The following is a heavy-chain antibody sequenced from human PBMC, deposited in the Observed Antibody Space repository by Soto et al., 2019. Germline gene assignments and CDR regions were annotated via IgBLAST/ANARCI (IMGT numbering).Heavy chain of an antibody. CDR3: ARAGYRYGWDY. Sequence: PSETLSLTFTVSGGSIGSFYWSWIRQPAGKGLEWIGRIYTTGSTDYNPSLKSRVTMSVDTSKNQFSLKLSSVTAADTAVYYCARAGYRYGWDYWGHGTLVTVSS. D-gene: IGHD6-19*01. CDR1: GGSIGSFY. V-gene: IGHV4-4*07. J-gene: IGHJ4*01. CDR2: IYTTGST.